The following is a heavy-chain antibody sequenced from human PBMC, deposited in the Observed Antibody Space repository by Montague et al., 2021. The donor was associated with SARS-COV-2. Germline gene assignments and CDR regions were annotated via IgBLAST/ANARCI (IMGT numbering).Heavy chain of an antibody. Sequence: SLRLSCAASGFTFSSYAMSWVRQAPGQGLEWVSVIYSGSTYTHYADSVKGRSAISRDNSENTLYLQMNSLRAEDTAVYYCAKATGTGSCSGGSCQGLDYWGQGTLVTVSS. V-gene: IGHV3-23*03. CDR1: GFTFSSYA. J-gene: IGHJ4*02. D-gene: IGHD2-15*01. CDR3: AKATGTGSCSGGSCQGLDY. CDR2: IYSGSTYT.